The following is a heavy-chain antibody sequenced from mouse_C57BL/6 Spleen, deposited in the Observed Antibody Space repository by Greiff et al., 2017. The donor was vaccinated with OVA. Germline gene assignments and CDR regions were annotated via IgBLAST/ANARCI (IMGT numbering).Heavy chain of an antibody. V-gene: IGHV5-9*01. CDR2: ISGGGGNT. D-gene: IGHD1-1*01. CDR3: ARNNYYGWYFDV. J-gene: IGHJ1*03. CDR1: GFTFSSYT. Sequence: EVKLVESGGGLVKPGGSLKLSCAASGFTFSSYTMSWVRQTPEKRLEWVATISGGGGNTYYPDSVKGRFTISRDNAKNTLYLQMSSLRSEVTALYYCARNNYYGWYFDVWGTGTTVTVSS.